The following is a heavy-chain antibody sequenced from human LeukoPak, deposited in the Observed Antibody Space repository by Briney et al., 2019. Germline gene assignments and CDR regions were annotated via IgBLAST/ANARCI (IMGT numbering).Heavy chain of an antibody. J-gene: IGHJ5*02. CDR1: GGSISSGDYY. CDR3: ATAEKWPGGGSYYENWFDP. CDR2: IYYSGST. V-gene: IGHV4-30-4*01. D-gene: IGHD1-26*01. Sequence: SQTLSLTCTVSGGSISSGDYYWSWLRQPPGKGLEWIGYIYYSGSTYYNPSLKSRVTISVDTSKNQFSLKLSSVTAADTAVYYCATAEKWPGGGSYYENWFDPWGQGTLVTVSS.